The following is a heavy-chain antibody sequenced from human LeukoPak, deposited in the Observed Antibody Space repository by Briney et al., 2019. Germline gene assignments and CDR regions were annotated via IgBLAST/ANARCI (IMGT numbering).Heavy chain of an antibody. Sequence: GGSLRLSCAASGFTFSSYSMNWVRQAPGKGLEWVSSISSSSRHIYYADPVKGRFTISRDNAKNSLYLQMNSLRVEDTAVYYCARGVGLGGWFDPWGQGTLVTVSS. V-gene: IGHV3-21*01. D-gene: IGHD3-16*01. J-gene: IGHJ5*02. CDR3: ARGVGLGGWFDP. CDR1: GFTFSSYS. CDR2: ISSSSRHI.